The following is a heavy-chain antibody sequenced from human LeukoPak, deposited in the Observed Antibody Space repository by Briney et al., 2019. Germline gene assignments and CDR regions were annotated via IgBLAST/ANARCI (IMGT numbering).Heavy chain of an antibody. D-gene: IGHD2-21*01. Sequence: SETLSLTCTVSGGSISSYYWSWIRQPPGKGLEWIGYIYYSGSTNYNPSLKSRVTISVDTSKSQFSLKLSSVTAADTAVYYCARGGPYFPDYYYYGMDVWGQGTTVTVSS. J-gene: IGHJ6*02. CDR3: ARGGPYFPDYYYYGMDV. CDR2: IYYSGST. CDR1: GGSISSYY. V-gene: IGHV4-59*01.